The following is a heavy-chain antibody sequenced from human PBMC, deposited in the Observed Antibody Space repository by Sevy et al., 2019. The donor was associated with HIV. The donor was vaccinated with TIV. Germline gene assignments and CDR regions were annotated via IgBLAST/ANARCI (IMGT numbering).Heavy chain of an antibody. D-gene: IGHD1-26*01. V-gene: IGHV3-21*01. CDR1: GFTFSSYS. Sequence: GGSLRLSCVVSGFTFSSYSMNWVRQAPGKGLQWVSSISSSSSYIYHADSVKGRFTISRDNAKNSLYLQMNGLRAEDTAVYYCARWDADRRWYFDYWGQGTLVTVSS. CDR2: ISSSSSYI. J-gene: IGHJ4*02. CDR3: ARWDADRRWYFDY.